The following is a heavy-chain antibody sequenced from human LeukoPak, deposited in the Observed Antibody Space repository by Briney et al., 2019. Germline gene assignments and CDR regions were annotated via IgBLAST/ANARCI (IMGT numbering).Heavy chain of an antibody. CDR3: ARTSGRYSSSWELDY. Sequence: PLETLSLTCTVSGGSISSSSYFWGWIRQPPGRGLEWIGSIYYSESTYYNPSLTGRVTISVDTSKNQFSLKLSSVTAADTAVYYCARTSGRYSSSWELDYWGQGTLVTVSS. CDR1: GGSISSSSYF. D-gene: IGHD6-13*01. CDR2: IYYSEST. J-gene: IGHJ4*02. V-gene: IGHV4-39*07.